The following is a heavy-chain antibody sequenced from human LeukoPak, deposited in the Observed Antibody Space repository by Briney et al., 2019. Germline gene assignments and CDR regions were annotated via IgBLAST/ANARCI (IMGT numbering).Heavy chain of an antibody. CDR1: GGSFSGYY. CDR3: ARASAYDFWSGYAPFDY. CDR2: IYYGGST. V-gene: IGHV4-59*01. D-gene: IGHD3-3*01. J-gene: IGHJ4*02. Sequence: SETLSLTCAVYGGSFSGYYWSWIRQPPGKGLEWIGYIYYGGSTNYNPSLKSRVTISVDTSKNQFSLKLSSVTAADTAVYYCARASAYDFWSGYAPFDYWGQGTLVTVSS.